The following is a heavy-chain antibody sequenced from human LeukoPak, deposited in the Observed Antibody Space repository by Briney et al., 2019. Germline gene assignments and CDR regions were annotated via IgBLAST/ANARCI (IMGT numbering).Heavy chain of an antibody. V-gene: IGHV3-21*01. Sequence: PGGSLRLSCAASGFTFSSYSMNWVRQAPGRGLEWVSSISSSSNYIYYPDSVKGRFTISRDNAKNSLYLQMNSLRAEDTAVYYCATWAAVAGWGFDYWGQGTLVTVSS. CDR3: ATWAAVAGWGFDY. CDR1: GFTFSSYS. J-gene: IGHJ4*02. CDR2: ISSSSNYI. D-gene: IGHD6-19*01.